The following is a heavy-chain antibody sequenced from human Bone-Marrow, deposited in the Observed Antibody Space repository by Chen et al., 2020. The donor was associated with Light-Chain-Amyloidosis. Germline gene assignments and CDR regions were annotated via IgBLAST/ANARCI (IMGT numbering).Heavy chain of an antibody. V-gene: IGHV4-34*02. CDR3: ARGIAWTNDAFDI. J-gene: IGHJ3*02. Sequence: QVQLQIWGAGLLRPSETLALTCAVSGGSVSGSYWSWIRQPPGKGLEWIGEINHFGNTNYNPSLKSRVTVSLDTYKNQFSLRLNSVTAADTAVYYCARGIAWTNDAFDIWGQGTMVTVSS. CDR2: INHFGNT. D-gene: IGHD1-1*01. CDR1: GGSVSGSY.